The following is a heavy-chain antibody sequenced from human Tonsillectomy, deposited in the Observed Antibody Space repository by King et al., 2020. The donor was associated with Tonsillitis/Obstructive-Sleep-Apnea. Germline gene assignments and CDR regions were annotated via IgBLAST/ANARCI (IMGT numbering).Heavy chain of an antibody. D-gene: IGHD3-22*01. Sequence: QLQSGPGLVKPSETLSLTCSVSDDSFSDYSWSWIRQPAGKGLEWIGHIDPSGTTNYNPSLRSRVTMSVDTSRSQFSLRLTSVTAADTAVYYCARESPYDMTSNYYLVFDYWGQGTLVTVSS. J-gene: IGHJ4*02. CDR2: IDPSGTT. CDR1: DDSFSDYS. CDR3: ARESPYDMTSNYYLVFDY. V-gene: IGHV4-4*07.